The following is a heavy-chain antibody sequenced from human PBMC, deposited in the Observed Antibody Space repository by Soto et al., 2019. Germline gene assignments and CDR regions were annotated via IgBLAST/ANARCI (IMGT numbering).Heavy chain of an antibody. V-gene: IGHV1-2*04. Sequence: ASVKVSCKASGYTFTGCYMHWVRQAPGQGLEWMGWINPNSGGTNYAQKFQGWVTMTRDTSISTAYMELSRLRSDDTAVYYCARDLATVTTGPYYYYGMDVSGQGTTVTVSS. CDR1: GYTFTGCY. D-gene: IGHD4-4*01. J-gene: IGHJ6*02. CDR3: ARDLATVTTGPYYYYGMDV. CDR2: INPNSGGT.